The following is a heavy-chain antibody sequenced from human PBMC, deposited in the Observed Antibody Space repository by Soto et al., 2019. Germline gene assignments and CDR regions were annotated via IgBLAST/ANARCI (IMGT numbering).Heavy chain of an antibody. D-gene: IGHD6-6*01. CDR1: RYAFTSYA. CDR2: INADNGNT. V-gene: IGHV1-3*01. Sequence: ASVKVSCKASRYAFTSYAMHWVRQAPGQRLEWMGWINADNGNTKYAQKLQGRVTMTTDTSTSTAYMELRSLRSDDTAVYYCARDAYSSSDRFDPWGQGTLVTVSS. CDR3: ARDAYSSSDRFDP. J-gene: IGHJ5*02.